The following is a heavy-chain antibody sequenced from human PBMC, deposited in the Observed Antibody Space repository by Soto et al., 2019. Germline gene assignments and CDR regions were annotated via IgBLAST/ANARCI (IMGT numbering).Heavy chain of an antibody. D-gene: IGHD3-9*01. J-gene: IGHJ4*02. CDR3: ARDSNILTVYPGYFDY. CDR1: GYTFTSYA. Sequence: GASVKVSCKASGYTFTSYAMHWVRQAPGQRLEWMGWINAGNGNTKYSQKFQGRVTITRDTSASTAYMELSSLRSEDTAVYYCARDSNILTVYPGYFDYWGQGPRVTVPS. V-gene: IGHV1-3*01. CDR2: INAGNGNT.